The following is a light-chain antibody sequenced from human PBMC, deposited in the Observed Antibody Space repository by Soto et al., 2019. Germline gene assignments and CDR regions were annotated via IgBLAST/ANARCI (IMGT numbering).Light chain of an antibody. J-gene: IGLJ1*01. CDR3: QVWDTITDQYI. Sequence: SYDLTQPPSVSVSPGQTARSTCCGYNVVGKSVQWYQQKPGQAPVLVLYDARDRPSWIPERFSGSNSGNTATLIISSVEAGDEADFYCQVWDTITDQYIFGSGTKSPS. CDR1: NVVGKS. CDR2: DAR. V-gene: IGLV3-21*02.